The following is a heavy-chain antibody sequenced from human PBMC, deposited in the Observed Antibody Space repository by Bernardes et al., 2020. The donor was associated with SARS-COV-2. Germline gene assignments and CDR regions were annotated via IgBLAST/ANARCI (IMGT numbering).Heavy chain of an antibody. CDR2: ISSSGSST. D-gene: IGHD2-8*02. V-gene: IGHV3-11*06. CDR3: ARGTGSGRSVS. Sequence: GGSLRLSCAASGFTFSDFYMSWIRQAPGQGLEWISYISSSGSSTNYADSVKGRFTISRDNDKNSLYLQMNRLRAEDTAVYYCARGTGSGRSVSWGQGPLVTGSP. J-gene: IGHJ5*02. CDR1: GFTFSDFY.